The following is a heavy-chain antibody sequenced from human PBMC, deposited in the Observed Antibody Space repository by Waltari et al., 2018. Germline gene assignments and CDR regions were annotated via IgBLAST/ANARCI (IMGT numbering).Heavy chain of an antibody. D-gene: IGHD6-19*01. CDR2: IKSKPSGGTP. Sequence: EVQLAESGGGLVKPGGSLRLSCAASGLTFIDAWMPWVRQAPGKGLEWVGHIKSKPSGGTPDYAAPVKGRFSISRDDSKNTIYLQMNSLKTEDTAIYYCTKDVPYTGGGAVRYWGQGTLVTVSS. CDR1: GLTFIDAW. CDR3: TKDVPYTGGGAVRY. J-gene: IGHJ4*02. V-gene: IGHV3-15*01.